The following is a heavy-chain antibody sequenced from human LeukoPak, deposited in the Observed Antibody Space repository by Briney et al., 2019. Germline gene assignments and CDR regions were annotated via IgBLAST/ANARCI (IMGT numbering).Heavy chain of an antibody. Sequence: GGSLTLSCAPSGFTFSSYGMHWVRQAPGKGLEGVAVISFDATNKYYADSVKGRFTISRDNSKNTLYLQMNSLRAEDTAVYYCAKDSSADDSSGYSYYFDYWGEGTLVTVSS. D-gene: IGHD3-22*01. CDR3: AKDSSADDSSGYSYYFDY. CDR1: GFTFSSYG. V-gene: IGHV3-30*18. J-gene: IGHJ4*02. CDR2: ISFDATNK.